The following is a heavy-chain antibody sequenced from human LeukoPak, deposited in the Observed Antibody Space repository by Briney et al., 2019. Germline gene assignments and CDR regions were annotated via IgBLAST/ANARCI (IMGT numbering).Heavy chain of an antibody. CDR3: ARDGAYSSYAFVI. J-gene: IGHJ3*02. Sequence: GGSLRLSCAASGFTFSHYNMNWVRQAPGKGLEWVSYISPSGSTTHYADSVKGRFTISRDNAKNSLYLQMNSLRAEDTAVYYCARDGAYSSYAFVIWGQGTMVTVSS. CDR2: ISPSGSTT. CDR1: GFTFSHYN. V-gene: IGHV3-48*03. D-gene: IGHD4-11*01.